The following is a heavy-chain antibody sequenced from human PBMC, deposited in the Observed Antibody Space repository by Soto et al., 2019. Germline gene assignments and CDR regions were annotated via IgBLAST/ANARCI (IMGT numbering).Heavy chain of an antibody. J-gene: IGHJ4*02. CDR1: GFTFDDYA. D-gene: IGHD5-12*01. Sequence: EVQLVESGGGLVQPGRSLRLSCAASGFTFDDYAMHWVRQAPGKGLEWVSGISWHSGSIGYADSVKGRFTISRDNAKNSLYLQMNSLRAEDTALYYCARGVATRKKLDYWGQGTLVTVSS. V-gene: IGHV3-9*01. CDR3: ARGVATRKKLDY. CDR2: ISWHSGSI.